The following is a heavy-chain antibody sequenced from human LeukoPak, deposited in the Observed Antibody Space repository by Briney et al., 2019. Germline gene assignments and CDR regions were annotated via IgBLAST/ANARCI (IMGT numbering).Heavy chain of an antibody. CDR1: GYTFISHT. CDR2: INAANGNT. D-gene: IGHD2-15*01. J-gene: IGHJ6*02. V-gene: IGHV1-3*01. CDR3: ARAYRTGASCLYYYYYGMDV. Sequence: EASVKVSCTASGYTFISHTMHWVRQAPGQRLEWMGWINAANGNTKYSQKFQGRVTITRDTSASTAYMELRSLRSEDTAVYYCARAYRTGASCLYYYYYGMDVWGQGTTVTVSS.